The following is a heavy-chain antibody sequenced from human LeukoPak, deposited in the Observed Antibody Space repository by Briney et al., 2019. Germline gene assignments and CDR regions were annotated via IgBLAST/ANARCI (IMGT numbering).Heavy chain of an antibody. CDR1: GFTLTSDS. CDR3: AKGTVGAKY. D-gene: IGHD1-26*01. J-gene: IGHJ4*02. CDR2: ISSGANTT. Sequence: GGSLRLSCAASGFTLTSDSMNWVRQAPGKGLEWISYISSGANTTYYADSVKGRFTISRDNAKNSLYLQMNSLRVDDTAVYYCAKGTVGAKYWGQGTLVIVSS. V-gene: IGHV3-48*04.